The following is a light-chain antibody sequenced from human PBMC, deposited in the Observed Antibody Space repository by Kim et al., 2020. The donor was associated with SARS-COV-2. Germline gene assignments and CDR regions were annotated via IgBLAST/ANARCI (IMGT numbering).Light chain of an antibody. CDR3: QQRSNWPPSLT. CDR2: DAS. Sequence: EIVLTQSPATLSLSPGERATLSCRASQSVSSYLAWYQQKPGQAPRLLIYDASNRATGIPARFSGSGSGTDFTLTISSLEPEDFAVYYCQQRSNWPPSLTFDGGTKVENK. J-gene: IGKJ4*01. CDR1: QSVSSY. V-gene: IGKV3-11*01.